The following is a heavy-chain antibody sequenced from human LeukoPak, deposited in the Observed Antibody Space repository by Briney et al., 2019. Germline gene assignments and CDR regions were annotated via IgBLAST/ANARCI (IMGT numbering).Heavy chain of an antibody. CDR1: GASIISNNW. CDR2: IWHSGTT. V-gene: IGHV4-4*02. CDR3: ARYYYDSSGYYYTDY. D-gene: IGHD3-22*01. Sequence: PSETLSLTCAVSGASIISNNWWSWVRQPSGKGLEWIGEIWHSGTTNYNPSLKSRVTISVDESKNQFSLKLNSVTAADTAVYYCARYYYDSSGYYYTDYWGQGTLVTVSS. J-gene: IGHJ4*02.